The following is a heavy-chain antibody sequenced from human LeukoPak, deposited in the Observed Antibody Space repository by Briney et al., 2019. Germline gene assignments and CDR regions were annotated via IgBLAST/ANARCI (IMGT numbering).Heavy chain of an antibody. J-gene: IGHJ6*04. CDR2: IYYSGST. CDR1: GGSISSGDYY. CDR3: AREEFYYGSGSYYYYGMDV. Sequence: SETLSLTCTVSGGSISSGDYYWSWIRQPPGKGLEWIGYIYYSGSTYYNPSLKSRVTISVDTSKNQFSLELSSVTAADTAVYYCAREEFYYGSGSYYYYGMDVWGKGTTVTVSS. V-gene: IGHV4-30-4*01. D-gene: IGHD3-10*01.